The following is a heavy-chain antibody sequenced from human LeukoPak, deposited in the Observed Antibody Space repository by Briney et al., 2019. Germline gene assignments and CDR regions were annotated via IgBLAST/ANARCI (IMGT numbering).Heavy chain of an antibody. D-gene: IGHD2-8*01. CDR3: ARDPKEGYAFLDY. Sequence: GGSLRLSCAASEFIVTNYHMNWVRQAPGKGLEWVSNIFDDGTTYYADSVKGRFTIYRDISKNTAYLQMNSLRGEDTAVYYCARDPKEGYAFLDYWGEGTVVTVSS. CDR1: EFIVTNYH. J-gene: IGHJ4*02. V-gene: IGHV3-66*02. CDR2: IFDDGTT.